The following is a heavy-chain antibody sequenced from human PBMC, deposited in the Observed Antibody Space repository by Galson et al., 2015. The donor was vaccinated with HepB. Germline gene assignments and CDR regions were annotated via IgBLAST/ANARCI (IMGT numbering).Heavy chain of an antibody. CDR2: ISGSGGST. CDR1: RFTFSSYA. J-gene: IGHJ6*02. Sequence: SLILSCAASRFTFSSYAMSWVRQAPGKGLEWVSTISGSGGSTYYADSVKGRFTISRDNSKNTLYLQMNSLRAEDTAVFYCAKGPKKGELMRYGGMDVWGQGTTVTVSS. CDR3: AKGPKKGELMRYGGMDV. V-gene: IGHV3-23*01. D-gene: IGHD1-26*01.